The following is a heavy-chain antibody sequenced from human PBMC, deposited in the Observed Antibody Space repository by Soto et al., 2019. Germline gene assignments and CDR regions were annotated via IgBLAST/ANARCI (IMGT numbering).Heavy chain of an antibody. V-gene: IGHV1-8*01. CDR1: GYTFTSYD. Sequence: ASVKVSCKASGYTFTSYDINWVRQATGQGLEWMGWMNPNSGNTGYAQKFQGRVTMTRNTSISTAYMELSSLRSEDTAVYYCARGRDCTNGVCYSAFDIWGQGTMVTVSS. J-gene: IGHJ3*02. CDR2: MNPNSGNT. D-gene: IGHD2-8*01. CDR3: ARGRDCTNGVCYSAFDI.